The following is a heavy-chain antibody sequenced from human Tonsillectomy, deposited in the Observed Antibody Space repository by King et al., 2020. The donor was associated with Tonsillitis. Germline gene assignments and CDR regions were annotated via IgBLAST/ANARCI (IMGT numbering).Heavy chain of an antibody. CDR2: THPGYSDT. CDR1: GYSFSTYW. D-gene: IGHD3-16*01. CDR3: ARLEGGSPYYYYYMDV. V-gene: IGHV5-51*03. Sequence: VQLVESGAEVKKPGDSLKISCRGTGYSFSTYWIGWVRQMPGKGLEWMGITHPGYSDTRYSPSFQGQVTISANKSIDTAYMQWSSLKASDTAIYYCARLEGGSPYYYYYMDVWGKGTTVTVSS. J-gene: IGHJ6*03.